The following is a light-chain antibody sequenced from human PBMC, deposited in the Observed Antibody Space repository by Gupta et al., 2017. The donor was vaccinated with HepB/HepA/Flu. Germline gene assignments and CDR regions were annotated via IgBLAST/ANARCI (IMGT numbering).Light chain of an antibody. V-gene: IGLV3-1*01. Sequence: SSELTQPPSVSVSPGQTPSITCSRDQSVTKYASWYQQRPGQSPVLVIYQDNKRPAGIPGRFAGTNAGNTATLTIGGTQPMDEADYYCQAWDSNTAVFGTGTKVTVL. CDR1: QSVTKY. CDR3: QAWDSNTAV. CDR2: QDN. J-gene: IGLJ1*01.